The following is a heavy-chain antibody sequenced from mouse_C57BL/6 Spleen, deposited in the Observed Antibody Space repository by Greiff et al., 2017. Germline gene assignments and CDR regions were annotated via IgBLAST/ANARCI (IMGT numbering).Heavy chain of an antibody. Sequence: DVKLVESGGGLVKPGGSLKLSCAASGFTFSSYAMSWVRQTPEKRLEWVATISDGGSYTYYPDNVKGRFTISRDNAKNNLYLQMSHLKSEDTAMYYCARDRITTMGYFDVWGTGTTVTVSS. CDR1: GFTFSSYA. J-gene: IGHJ1*03. CDR3: ARDRITTMGYFDV. D-gene: IGHD1-1*01. CDR2: ISDGGSYT. V-gene: IGHV5-4*01.